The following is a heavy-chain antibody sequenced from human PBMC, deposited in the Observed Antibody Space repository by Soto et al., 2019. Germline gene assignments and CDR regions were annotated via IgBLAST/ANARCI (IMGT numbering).Heavy chain of an antibody. CDR2: IYYSVST. D-gene: IGHD2-21*02. CDR1: GGSISSYY. J-gene: IGHJ6*02. V-gene: IGHV4-59*12. CDR3: ARDLWGYCGTDCYPLDV. Sequence: SETLSLTCTVSGGSISSYYWSWIRQPPGKGLEWIGYIYYSVSTNYNPSLKSRVTISVVTSKNQFSLKLSSVTAADTAVYYCARDLWGYCGTDCYPLDVWGQGTTVTVS.